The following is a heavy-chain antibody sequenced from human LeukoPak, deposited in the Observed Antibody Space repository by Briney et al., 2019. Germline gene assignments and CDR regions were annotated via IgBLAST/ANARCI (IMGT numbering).Heavy chain of an antibody. CDR1: GYTFSGYY. D-gene: IGHD1-26*01. V-gene: IGHV1-2*02. CDR2: INPNSGGT. CDR3: AVYSGSYLVLGTFDI. Sequence: PRKLSCKASGYTFSGYYFHWVRQAPGQGLEWMRWINPNSGGTNYAQKFQGRVTMTRDTSISTAYMELSRLRSDDTAVYYCAVYSGSYLVLGTFDIWGQGTMVTVSS. J-gene: IGHJ3*02.